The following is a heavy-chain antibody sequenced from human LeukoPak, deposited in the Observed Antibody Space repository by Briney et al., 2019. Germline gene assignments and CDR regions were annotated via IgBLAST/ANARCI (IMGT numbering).Heavy chain of an antibody. V-gene: IGHV1-2*02. CDR2: INPNSGVT. D-gene: IGHD6-6*01. CDR1: GYTFTGHY. Sequence: GASVKVTCKASGYTFTGHYLHWVRQAPGQGLEWMGWINPNSGVTSYAQRFQGRVAVTRDTSIDTAYMELSVLRSDDTAVYYCARGGRPTATIAAHPWGQGTLGTVSS. CDR3: ARGGRPTATIAAHP. J-gene: IGHJ4*02.